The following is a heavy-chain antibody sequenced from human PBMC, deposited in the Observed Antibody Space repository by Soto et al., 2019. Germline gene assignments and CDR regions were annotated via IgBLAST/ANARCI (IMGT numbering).Heavy chain of an antibody. CDR2: IYYSGTT. Sequence: PSETLSLTCVVYGGSLSSYYWSWIRQPPGKGLEWIGYIYYSGTTYYNPSLKSRVTISVDRSKNQFSLKLSSVTAADTAVYYCARHFSVDYFDCWGQGALVTVSS. J-gene: IGHJ4*02. CDR1: GGSLSSYY. V-gene: IGHV4-59*04. CDR3: ARHFSVDYFDC.